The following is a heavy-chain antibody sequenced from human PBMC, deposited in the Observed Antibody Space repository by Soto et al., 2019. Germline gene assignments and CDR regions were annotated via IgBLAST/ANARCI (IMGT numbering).Heavy chain of an antibody. J-gene: IGHJ6*02. V-gene: IGHV3-33*01. D-gene: IGHD5-12*01. CDR3: ARVRVAFSYYYYGMDV. CDR1: GFTFSSYG. Sequence: GGSLRLSCAASGFTFSSYGMHWVRQAPGKGLEWVAVIWYDGRNKYYAGSVKGRFTISRDNSKNTLDLQMDSLRAEDTAVYYCARVRVAFSYYYYGMDVWGQGTTVTVSS. CDR2: IWYDGRNK.